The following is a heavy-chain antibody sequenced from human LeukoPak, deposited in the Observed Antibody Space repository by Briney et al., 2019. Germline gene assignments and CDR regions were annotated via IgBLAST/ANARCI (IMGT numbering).Heavy chain of an antibody. J-gene: IGHJ6*03. D-gene: IGHD2-15*01. CDR1: GGSFSGYY. Sequence: ASETLSLTCAVYGGSFSGYYWSWIRQPPGKGLEWIGEINHSGSTNYNPSLKSRVTISVDTSKNQFPLKLSSVTAADTAVYYCARWVVAADYYYYMDVWGKGTTVTVSS. V-gene: IGHV4-34*01. CDR3: ARWVVAADYYYYMDV. CDR2: INHSGST.